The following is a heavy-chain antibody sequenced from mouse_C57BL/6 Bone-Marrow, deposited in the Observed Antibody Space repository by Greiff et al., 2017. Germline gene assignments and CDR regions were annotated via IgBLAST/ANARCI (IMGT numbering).Heavy chain of an antibody. V-gene: IGHV14-3*01. D-gene: IGHD1-1*01. J-gene: IGHJ2*01. CDR2: IDPANGNT. Sequence: EVQLQQSVAELVRPGASVKLSCTASGFNIKNTYMHWVKQRPEQGLEWIGRIDPANGNTKYAPKLQGKATITTATSSNTSYLQLSRLTSEDTAIYYCARLDTTVVAAPYFDDWGQGTTLTVSS. CDR3: ARLDTTVVAAPYFDD. CDR1: GFNIKNTY.